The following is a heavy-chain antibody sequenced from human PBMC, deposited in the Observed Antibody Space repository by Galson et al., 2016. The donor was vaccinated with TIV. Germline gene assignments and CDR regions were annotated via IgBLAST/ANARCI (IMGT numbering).Heavy chain of an antibody. J-gene: IGHJ4*02. Sequence: SVKVSCKASGYTFSSYDINWVRQATGQGLEWVGWMNPSNGNTGLAQNFQGRVTMTRDTSMNTAYMELNSLGSEDTAVYYCARDRFWMGTWNALGGDYWGQGTLVSVSS. CDR1: GYTFSSYD. CDR2: MNPSNGNT. CDR3: ARDRFWMGTWNALGGDY. V-gene: IGHV1-8*01. D-gene: IGHD1-1*01.